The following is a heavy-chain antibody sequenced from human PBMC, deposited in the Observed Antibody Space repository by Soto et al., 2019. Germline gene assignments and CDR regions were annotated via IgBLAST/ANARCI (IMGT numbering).Heavy chain of an antibody. Sequence: QVQLVQSGAEVKKPGASVTVSCRSSGDTFTDYYMHWVRQAPGQGLVWMGWINPNSGVTKYAQKFQGWVTMTRDTSIRTVYMQLSRLRSDDTAVYYCARESGGATATLDYYYFYMDVWGTGTTVTFSS. V-gene: IGHV1-2*04. J-gene: IGHJ6*03. CDR1: GDTFTDYY. CDR2: INPNSGVT. CDR3: ARESGGATATLDYYYFYMDV. D-gene: IGHD5-12*01.